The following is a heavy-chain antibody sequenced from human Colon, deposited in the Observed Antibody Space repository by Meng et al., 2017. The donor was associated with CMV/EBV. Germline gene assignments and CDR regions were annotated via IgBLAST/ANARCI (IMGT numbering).Heavy chain of an antibody. CDR1: ISSGGYY. V-gene: IGHV4-31*02. CDR3: ARTSEYYYDSSGYYHDY. D-gene: IGHD3-22*01. J-gene: IGHJ4*02. CDR2: IYYSGST. Sequence: ISSGGYYWSWIRQHPGKGLEWIGYIYYSGSTYYNPSLKSRVTISVDTSKNQFSLKLSSVTAADTAVYYCARTSEYYYDSSGYYHDYWGQGTLVTVSS.